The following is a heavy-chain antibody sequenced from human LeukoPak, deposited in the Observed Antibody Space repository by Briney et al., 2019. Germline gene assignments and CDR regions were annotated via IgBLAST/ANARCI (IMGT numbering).Heavy chain of an antibody. CDR3: AKGAYYAD. V-gene: IGHV3-48*03. D-gene: IGHD3-3*01. Sequence: GGSLRLSCAASGFTFSSYEMNWVRQAPGKGLEWVSYISTSGNTIYYADSVKGRFTISRDNAKNSLFLQMNSLRAEDTAVYFCAKGAYYADWGQGTLVTVSS. CDR2: ISTSGNTI. J-gene: IGHJ1*01. CDR1: GFTFSSYE.